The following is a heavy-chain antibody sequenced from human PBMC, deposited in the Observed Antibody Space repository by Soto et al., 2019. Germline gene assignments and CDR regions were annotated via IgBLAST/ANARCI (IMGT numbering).Heavy chain of an antibody. Sequence: QVQLVESGGGVVQPGRSLRLSCAASGFTFSSYGMHWVRQAPGKGLEWVAVISYDGSNKYYADSVKGRFTISRDNSKNTLYLQMNSLRAEDTAVYYCAKDHVSSLGYWGQGTLVTVSS. CDR2: ISYDGSNK. D-gene: IGHD3-16*02. V-gene: IGHV3-30*18. CDR1: GFTFSSYG. J-gene: IGHJ4*02. CDR3: AKDHVSSLGY.